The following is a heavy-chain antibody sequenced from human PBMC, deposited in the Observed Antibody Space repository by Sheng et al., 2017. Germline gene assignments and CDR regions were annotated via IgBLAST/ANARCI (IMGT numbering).Heavy chain of an antibody. J-gene: IGHJ4*02. CDR2: ISSSGSTI. D-gene: IGHD6-13*01. V-gene: IGHV3-48*03. CDR1: GFTFSSYE. CDR3: ARVGMYSSNDY. Sequence: EVQLVESGGGLVQPGGSLRLSCAASGFTFSSYEMNWVRQAPGKGLEWVSYISSSGSTIYYADSVKGRFTISRDNAKNSLYLQMNSLRAEDTAVYYCARVGMYSSNDYWGQGTLVTVSS.